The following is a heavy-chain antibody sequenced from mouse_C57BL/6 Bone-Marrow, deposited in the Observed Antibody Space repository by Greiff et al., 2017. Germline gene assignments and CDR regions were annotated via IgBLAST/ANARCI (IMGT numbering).Heavy chain of an antibody. CDR1: GYTFTSYW. V-gene: IGHV1-64*01. D-gene: IGHD1-1*01. Sequence: QVQLQQPGAELVKPGASVKLSCKASGYTFTSYWMHWVKQRPGQGLEWIGMIHPNSGSTNYNEKFKSKATLTVDKSSSTAYMQLDSLTSEDSAVYYCAKGAYGSSSFAYWGQGTLVTVSA. J-gene: IGHJ3*01. CDR2: IHPNSGST. CDR3: AKGAYGSSSFAY.